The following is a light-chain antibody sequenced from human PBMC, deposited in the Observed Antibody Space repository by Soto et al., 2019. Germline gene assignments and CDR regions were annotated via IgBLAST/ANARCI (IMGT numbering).Light chain of an antibody. CDR1: ENINSN. V-gene: IGKV3-15*01. CDR2: GAV. CDR3: QQYQRWPPLT. Sequence: EIQMTQSPATLSVSPGERVTLSCRASENINSNLAWYQQKGGQAPRGLIFGAVTRATGVPVRFSGSGSGTEFTLTINSLETEDFAIYYCQQYQRWPPLTFGQGTRLEI. J-gene: IGKJ5*01.